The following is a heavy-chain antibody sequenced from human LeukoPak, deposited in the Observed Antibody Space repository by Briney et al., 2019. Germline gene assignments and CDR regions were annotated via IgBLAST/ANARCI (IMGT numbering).Heavy chain of an antibody. D-gene: IGHD4-23*01. CDR2: IYYSGST. CDR1: GGSFSGYY. Sequence: SETLSLTCAVYGGSFSGYYWSWIRQPPGKGLEWIGYIYYSGSTNYNPSLKSRLTISADTSKNQFSLRLSSVTVADTAVYYCVRVDNGGNYFDYWGQGTLVTVSS. CDR3: VRVDNGGNYFDY. J-gene: IGHJ4*02. V-gene: IGHV4-59*08.